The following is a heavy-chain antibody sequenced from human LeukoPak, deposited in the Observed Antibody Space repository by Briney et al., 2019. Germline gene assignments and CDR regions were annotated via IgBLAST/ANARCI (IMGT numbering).Heavy chain of an antibody. J-gene: IGHJ3*02. CDR2: IYTSGST. D-gene: IGHD3-22*01. Sequence: NPSETLSLTCTVSGGSISSYYWSWIRQPAGKGLEWIGRIYTSGSTNYNPSLESRVTMSVDTSKNQFSLKLSSVTAADTAVYYCAITYYYDSSGYYYDKCAFDIWGQGTMVTVSS. CDR3: AITYYYDSSGYYYDKCAFDI. V-gene: IGHV4-4*07. CDR1: GGSISSYY.